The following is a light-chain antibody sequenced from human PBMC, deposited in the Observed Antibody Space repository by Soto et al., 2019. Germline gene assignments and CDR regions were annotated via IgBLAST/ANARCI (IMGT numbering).Light chain of an antibody. Sequence: DIQMTQSPSSLSASVGDRVTITCQASQDISNYLNWYQQKPGKAPKLLIYDASNLETGVPSRFSGSGSGTEFTFTISSLQPEDIAAYYCQQYDNLPPSLGGGTKVEIK. CDR2: DAS. CDR3: QQYDNLPPS. J-gene: IGKJ4*01. V-gene: IGKV1-33*01. CDR1: QDISNY.